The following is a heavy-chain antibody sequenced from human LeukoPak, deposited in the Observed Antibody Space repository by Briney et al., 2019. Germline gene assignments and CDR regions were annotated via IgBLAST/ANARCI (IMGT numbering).Heavy chain of an antibody. CDR3: ARARFLEWIFFDP. Sequence: SETLSLTCTVSGGSISSYYRSWIRQSPGKGLEWIGYIYYSGSTNYNPSLKSRVTISLDTSRNQFSLKLSSVTAADTAVYYCARARFLEWIFFDPWGQGTLVTVSS. D-gene: IGHD3-3*01. J-gene: IGHJ5*02. CDR1: GGSISSYY. V-gene: IGHV4-59*08. CDR2: IYYSGST.